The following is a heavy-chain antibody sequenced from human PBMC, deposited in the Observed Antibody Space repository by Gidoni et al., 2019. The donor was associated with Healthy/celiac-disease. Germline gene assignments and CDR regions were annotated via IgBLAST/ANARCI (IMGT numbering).Heavy chain of an antibody. CDR1: GFTFSSYA. D-gene: IGHD3-22*01. CDR2: ISGSGGST. CDR3: AKDIRDSSGYYFDWFDP. J-gene: IGHJ5*02. Sequence: EVQLLESGGGLVQPGGSLRLSCAASGFTFSSYAMSWVRQAPGKGLGWVSAISGSGGSTYYADSVKGRFTISRDNSKNTLYLQMNSLRAEDTAVYYCAKDIRDSSGYYFDWFDPWGQGTLVTVSS. V-gene: IGHV3-23*01.